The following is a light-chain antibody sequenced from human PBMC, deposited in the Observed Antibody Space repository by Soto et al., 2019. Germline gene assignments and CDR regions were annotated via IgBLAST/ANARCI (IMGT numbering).Light chain of an antibody. Sequence: EIVLTQSPGTLSLSPGERATLSCRASQSVSSSYLAWYQQKPGQAPRLLIYGASSRTTGIPDRFSGSGSGTDFTLTISRLEPEDFAEYYCQQYGSSPLYTVGQGTKLEIK. V-gene: IGKV3-20*01. CDR1: QSVSSSY. J-gene: IGKJ2*01. CDR3: QQYGSSPLYT. CDR2: GAS.